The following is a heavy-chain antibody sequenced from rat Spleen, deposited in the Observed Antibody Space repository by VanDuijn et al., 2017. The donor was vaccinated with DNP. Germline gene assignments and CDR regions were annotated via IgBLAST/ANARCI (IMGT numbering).Heavy chain of an antibody. D-gene: IGHD4-3*01. J-gene: IGHJ3*01. CDR1: GFTFSDYN. CDR3: ARGGTSFAY. Sequence: EVQLVESGGGLVQPGRSLKLSCAASGFTFSDYNMAWVRQAPKKGLEWVATISSSGGSTYYPDSVKGRFTISRDNAKNTLYLQMNSLRSEDTATYYCARGGTSFAYWGQGTLVTVSS. CDR2: ISSSGGST. V-gene: IGHV5S23*01.